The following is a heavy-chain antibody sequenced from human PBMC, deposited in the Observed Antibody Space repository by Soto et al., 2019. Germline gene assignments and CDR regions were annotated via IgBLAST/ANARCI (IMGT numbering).Heavy chain of an antibody. D-gene: IGHD6-13*01. CDR2: IDPSDSYT. V-gene: IGHV5-10-1*01. CDR3: ARHISEWQQLGGRFDP. CDR1: GYSFTSYW. Sequence: GESLKISCKGSGYSFTSYWISWVRQMPGKGLEWMGRIDPSDSYTNYSPSFQGHVTISADKSISTAYLQWSSLKASDTAMYYCARHISEWQQLGGRFDPWGQGTLVTVSS. J-gene: IGHJ5*02.